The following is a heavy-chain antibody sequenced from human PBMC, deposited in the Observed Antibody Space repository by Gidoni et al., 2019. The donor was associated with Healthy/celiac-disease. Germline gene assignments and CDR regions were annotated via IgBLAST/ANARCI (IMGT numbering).Heavy chain of an antibody. CDR3: AQSAAGHRPDFDY. CDR2: ISVSGGST. Sequence: EVQLLESGGGLVQPEVSLILCCAASGSTFSSYALSWVRQSPGKGLEWISAISVSGGSTYYAASVKGRFIISSATSKNTLYLQMNSLTAEDTAVYYCAQSAAGHRPDFDYWGQGTLVTVSS. D-gene: IGHD6-19*01. J-gene: IGHJ4*02. CDR1: GSTFSSYA. V-gene: IGHV3-23*01.